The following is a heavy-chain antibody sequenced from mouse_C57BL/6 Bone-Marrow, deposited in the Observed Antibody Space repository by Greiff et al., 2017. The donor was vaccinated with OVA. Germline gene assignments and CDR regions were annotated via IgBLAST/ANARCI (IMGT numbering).Heavy chain of an antibody. J-gene: IGHJ1*03. CDR3: ARERYPGYFDV. CDR2: ISDGGSYT. D-gene: IGHD2-14*01. V-gene: IGHV5-4*01. Sequence: EVQLVESGGGLVKPGGSLQLSCAASGFTFSSYALSWVRQTPEKRLEWVATISDGGSYTYYPDNVKGRFTISRDNAKNNLYLQMSQLKSEDTAMYYCARERYPGYFDVWGTGTTVTVSS. CDR1: GFTFSSYA.